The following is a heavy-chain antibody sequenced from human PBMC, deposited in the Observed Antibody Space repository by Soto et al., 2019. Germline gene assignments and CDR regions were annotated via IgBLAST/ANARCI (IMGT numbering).Heavy chain of an antibody. Sequence: XTLSLPCAVSGXALSSASYYWSCIRQPPGKGLESICYVAYTGRIKYNPSLKSRVTISVDTHKNQFSLQKTSVTAADTAVYYCARHARYYRCFDPWGQGTLGTVSS. CDR3: ARHARYYRCFDP. D-gene: IGHD3-10*01. CDR1: GXALSSASYY. J-gene: IGHJ5*02. V-gene: IGHV4-61*01. CDR2: VAYTGRI.